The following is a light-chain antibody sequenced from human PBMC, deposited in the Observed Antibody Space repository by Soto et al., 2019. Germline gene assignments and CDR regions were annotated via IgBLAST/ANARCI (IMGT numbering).Light chain of an antibody. V-gene: IGKV1-6*01. J-gene: IGKJ4*01. CDR1: QDIRND. CDR3: LQNYIYPLT. CDR2: ATS. Sequence: AIQMTPSPSSLSPSLGDRLTITCRANQDIRNDLGWYQQKPGKAPKLLIYATSNLQSGVPSRFSGSGSGTDFTLTISTLQPEDFATYYCLQNYIYPLTFGGGTKVDIK.